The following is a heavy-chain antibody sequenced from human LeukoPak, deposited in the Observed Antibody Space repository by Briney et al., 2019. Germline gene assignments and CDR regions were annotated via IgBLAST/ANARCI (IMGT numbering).Heavy chain of an antibody. V-gene: IGHV3-30*02. CDR3: AEVGSGGSPYYFDY. D-gene: IGHD6-25*01. J-gene: IGHJ4*02. CDR1: GFTFSSYG. Sequence: GGSLRLSCAASGFTFSSYGMHWVRQAPGKGLEWVAFIRYDGSNKYYADSVKGRFTISRDNSKNTLYLQMNSLRAEDTAVYYCAEVGSGGSPYYFDYWGQGTLVTVSS. CDR2: IRYDGSNK.